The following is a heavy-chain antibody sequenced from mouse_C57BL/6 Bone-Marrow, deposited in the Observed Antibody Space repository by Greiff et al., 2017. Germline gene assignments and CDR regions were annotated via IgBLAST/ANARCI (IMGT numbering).Heavy chain of an antibody. CDR3: ARPYYYGSAWFAY. J-gene: IGHJ3*01. CDR2: ISDGGSYT. D-gene: IGHD1-1*01. Sequence: EVQRVESGGGLVKPGGSLKLSCAASGFTFSSYAMSWVRQTPEKRLEWVATISDGGSYTSYQDNVKGRFTISRDNAKNNLYLQMSHLKSEDTAMYYCARPYYYGSAWFAYWGQGTLVTVSA. V-gene: IGHV5-4*01. CDR1: GFTFSSYA.